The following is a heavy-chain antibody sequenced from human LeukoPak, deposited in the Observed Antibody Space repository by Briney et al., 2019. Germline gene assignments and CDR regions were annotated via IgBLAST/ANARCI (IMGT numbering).Heavy chain of an antibody. J-gene: IGHJ4*02. Sequence: ASVKVSCKASGYTFTGYYMHWVRQAPGQGLEWMGWINPNSGGTNYAQKFQGRVTMTRDTSISTAYMELSRLRSDDTAVYYCAREGDYCSGGSCYFFDYWGQGTLVTVSS. D-gene: IGHD2-15*01. CDR3: AREGDYCSGGSCYFFDY. CDR2: INPNSGGT. CDR1: GYTFTGYY. V-gene: IGHV1-2*02.